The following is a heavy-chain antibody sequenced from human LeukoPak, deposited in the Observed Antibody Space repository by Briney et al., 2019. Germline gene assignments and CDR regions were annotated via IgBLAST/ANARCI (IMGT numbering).Heavy chain of an antibody. CDR2: IYYSGST. V-gene: IGHV4-39*01. CDR1: GGSISSSSYY. J-gene: IGHJ5*02. Sequence: SETRSLTCTVSGGSISSSSYYWGWIRQPPGKGLEWIGSIYYSGSTYYNPSLKSRVTISVDTSKNQFSLKLSSVTAADTAVYYCARRKYDFWSGYYEGGHWFDPWGQGTLVTVSS. D-gene: IGHD3-3*01. CDR3: ARRKYDFWSGYYEGGHWFDP.